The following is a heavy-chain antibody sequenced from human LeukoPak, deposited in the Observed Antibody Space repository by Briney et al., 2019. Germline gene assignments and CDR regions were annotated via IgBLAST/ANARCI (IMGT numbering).Heavy chain of an antibody. V-gene: IGHV3-30*01. CDR1: GFPFSSYA. Sequence: GSLKLSFAASGFPFSSYAMHWVRPAPGKGLEWVAVISYDGSNKYYADSVKGRFTISRDNSKNTLYLQMNSLRAEDTAEYYCARPVVPHYYYYYMDVWGKGTTVTVSS. CDR2: ISYDGSNK. CDR3: ARPVVPHYYYYYMDV. J-gene: IGHJ6*03. D-gene: IGHD4-23*01.